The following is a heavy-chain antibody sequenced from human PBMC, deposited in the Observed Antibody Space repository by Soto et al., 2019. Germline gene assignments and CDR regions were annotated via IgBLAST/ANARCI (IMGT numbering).Heavy chain of an antibody. J-gene: IGHJ6*02. Sequence: PSETLSLTCGVYGGSLSNYYWSWIRQSPGKGLEWIGEISHSGVTNHNPSLKSRVTISVDTSKSQFSLTVRSLTAADTAVYYCARGPSGRTRLTYFYYCMDDWGQGTTVTVSS. CDR2: ISHSGVT. CDR3: ARGPSGRTRLTYFYYCMDD. D-gene: IGHD1-1*01. V-gene: IGHV4-34*01. CDR1: GGSLSNYY.